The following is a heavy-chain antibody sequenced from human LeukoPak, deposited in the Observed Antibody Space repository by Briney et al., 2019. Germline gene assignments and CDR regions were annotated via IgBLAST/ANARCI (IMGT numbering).Heavy chain of an antibody. CDR3: ARYYGSGRDSDH. Sequence: SETLSLTCTVSSGSISNSNYFWGWIRQPPGKGLEWIGSIFYSGSTDYNPSLKSRVTISVDTSKNQFSLKLNSVTAADTAVYFCARYYGSGRDSDHWGQGTLVTVST. J-gene: IGHJ5*02. CDR1: SGSISNSNYF. CDR2: IFYSGST. D-gene: IGHD3-10*01. V-gene: IGHV4-39*01.